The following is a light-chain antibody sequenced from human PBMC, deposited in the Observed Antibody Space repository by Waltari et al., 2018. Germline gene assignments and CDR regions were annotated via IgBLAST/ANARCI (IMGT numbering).Light chain of an antibody. CDR3: QSADSSGTYPVV. CDR2: KDS. V-gene: IGLV3-25*03. J-gene: IGLJ2*01. CDR1: ALPKQY. Sequence: SYELTQPPSVSVSPGQTARLTCSGDALPKQYAYCYQQKPGQAPVLVIYKDSERPSGIPERFSGSSSGTTVTLTISGVQAEDEADYYCQSADSSGTYPVVFGGGTKLTVL.